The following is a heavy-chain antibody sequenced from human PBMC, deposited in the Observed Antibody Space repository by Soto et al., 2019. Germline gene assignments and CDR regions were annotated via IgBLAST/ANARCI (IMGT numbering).Heavy chain of an antibody. CDR2: ISFSSTTI. V-gene: IGHV3-48*02. CDR3: ARDNGMAGCFDP. J-gene: IGHJ5*02. CDR1: GFAFSTYS. D-gene: IGHD2-8*01. Sequence: GGSLRLSCAASGFAFSTYSMNWVRQAPGKGLEWVSYISFSSTTIFYADSVRGRFTISRDNAKNSLYLQMNTLRDEDTAVYYCARDNGMAGCFDPWGQGTLVTV.